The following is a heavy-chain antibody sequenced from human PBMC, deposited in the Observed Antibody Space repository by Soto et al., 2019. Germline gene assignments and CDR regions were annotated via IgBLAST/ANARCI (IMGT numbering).Heavy chain of an antibody. CDR1: GGTFSSYA. CDR2: IIPIFGTA. D-gene: IGHD2-2*01. CDR3: ARMYFISTSCYPYYDGLDV. Sequence: QVQLVQSGAEVKKPGSSVKVSCKASGGTFSSYAISWVRQAPGQGLEWMGGIIPIFGTANYAQKFQGRVTITADESTSTNYMELSSLRSEDTAVYYCARMYFISTSCYPYYDGLDVWGQGTTVTVS. J-gene: IGHJ6*02. V-gene: IGHV1-69*12.